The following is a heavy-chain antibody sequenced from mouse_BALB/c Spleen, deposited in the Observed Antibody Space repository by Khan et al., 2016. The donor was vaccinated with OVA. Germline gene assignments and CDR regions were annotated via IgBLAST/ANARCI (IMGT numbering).Heavy chain of an antibody. Sequence: VQLQQSGTVLARPGASVKMSCKASGYTFTSYWMHWVKQRPGQGLEWIRDIYPGNTDTNYNQKFKGKAKLTAVTSTSTAYMELSSLTNEDSAVYYCTRRNWDVAWFAYWGQGTLVTVSA. V-gene: IGHV1-5*01. D-gene: IGHD4-1*01. CDR3: TRRNWDVAWFAY. J-gene: IGHJ3*01. CDR2: IYPGNTDT. CDR1: GYTFTSYW.